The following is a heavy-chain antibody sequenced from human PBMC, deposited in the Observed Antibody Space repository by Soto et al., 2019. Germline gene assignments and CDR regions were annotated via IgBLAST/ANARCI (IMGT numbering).Heavy chain of an antibody. V-gene: IGHV3-15*01. CDR1: GFTFSNAW. J-gene: IGHJ4*02. CDR2: IKTNSDGGTV. Sequence: GGSLRLCCAASGFTFSNAWMSWVRQAPGKGLEWIGRIKTNSDGGTVDYASPVKGRFTISRDDSKSMLYLDLNSLKTEDTGVYFCATVYCATTSCYAPFDYWGKGTLVTVSS. D-gene: IGHD2-2*01. CDR3: ATVYCATTSCYAPFDY.